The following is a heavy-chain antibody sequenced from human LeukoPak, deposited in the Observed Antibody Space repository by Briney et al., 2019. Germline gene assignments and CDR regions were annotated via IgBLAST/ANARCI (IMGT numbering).Heavy chain of an antibody. V-gene: IGHV1-46*01. CDR3: ARNRGWLQYFFGAFDI. CDR1: GYTFTSYY. CDR2: INPSGGST. Sequence: VASVKVSCKASGYTFTSYYMHWVRQAPGQGLEWMGIINPSGGSTSYAQKFQGRVTMTRDTSTSTVYMELGSLRSEDTAVYYCARNRGWLQYFFGAFDIWGQGTMVTVSS. D-gene: IGHD5-24*01. J-gene: IGHJ3*02.